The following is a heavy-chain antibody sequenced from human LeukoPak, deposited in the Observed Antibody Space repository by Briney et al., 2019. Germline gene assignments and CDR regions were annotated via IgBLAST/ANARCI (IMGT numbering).Heavy chain of an antibody. CDR3: AREMGPYSSSWFRFDY. CDR2: INHSGST. J-gene: IGHJ4*02. Sequence: PSETPSLTCAVYGGSFSGYYWSWIRQPPGKGLEWIGEINHSGSTNYNPSLKSRVTISVDTSKNQFSLKLSSVTAADTAVYYCAREMGPYSSSWFRFDYWGQGTLVTVSS. D-gene: IGHD6-13*01. CDR1: GGSFSGYY. V-gene: IGHV4-34*01.